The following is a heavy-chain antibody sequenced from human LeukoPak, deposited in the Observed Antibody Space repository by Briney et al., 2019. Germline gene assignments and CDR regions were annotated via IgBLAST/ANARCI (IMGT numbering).Heavy chain of an antibody. D-gene: IGHD3-10*01. CDR3: ARDRRYGFGEPQYYFDY. CDR1: GFTFSSYG. Sequence: GRSLRLSCAASGFTFSSYGMHWVRQAPGKGLEWVAVIWYDGSNKYYADSVKGRFTISRDNSKNTLYLQMNSLRAEDTAVYYCARDRRYGFGEPQYYFDYWGQGTLVTVSS. J-gene: IGHJ4*02. V-gene: IGHV3-33*01. CDR2: IWYDGSNK.